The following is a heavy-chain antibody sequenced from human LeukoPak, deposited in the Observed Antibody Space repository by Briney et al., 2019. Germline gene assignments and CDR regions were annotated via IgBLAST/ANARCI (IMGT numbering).Heavy chain of an antibody. V-gene: IGHV4-59*01. CDR3: ARGIGSGSFYFQH. D-gene: IGHD1-26*01. CDR1: GGSISSYY. J-gene: IGHJ1*01. Sequence: SETLSLTCTVSGGSISSYYWSWIRQPPGKGLEWIGYIYYSGSTNYNPSLKSRVTISVDTSKNQFSLKLSSVTAADTAVYYCARGIGSGSFYFQHWGQGTLVTVSS. CDR2: IYYSGST.